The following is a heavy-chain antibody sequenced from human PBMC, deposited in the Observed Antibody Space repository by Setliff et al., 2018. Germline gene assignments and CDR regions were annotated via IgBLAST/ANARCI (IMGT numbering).Heavy chain of an antibody. CDR2: IKQDGSEK. CDR3: ARGDRWGYSYGPYYYGMDV. Sequence: GGSLRLSCAASGFTFSSYWMSWVRQAPGKGLEWVANIKQDGSEKYYVDSVKGRFTISRDNPNNSLYLQMNNLRAEDTAVYYCARGDRWGYSYGPYYYGMDVWGQGTTVTVSS. CDR1: GFTFSSYW. J-gene: IGHJ6*02. V-gene: IGHV3-7*01. D-gene: IGHD5-18*01.